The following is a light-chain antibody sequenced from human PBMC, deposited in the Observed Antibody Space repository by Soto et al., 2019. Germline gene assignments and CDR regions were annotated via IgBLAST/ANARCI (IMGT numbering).Light chain of an antibody. CDR2: DAS. CDR1: QDIYNY. V-gene: IGKV1-33*01. J-gene: IGKJ4*01. CDR3: QQYDNLPLT. Sequence: DIQMTQSPASLSASVGDRVTITCQASQDIYNYLNWYQQKPGRAPKLLINDASNLETGVPSRFSGSGSGTDFTFTIISLQPDDIATYYCQQYDNLPLTFGGGTRVELK.